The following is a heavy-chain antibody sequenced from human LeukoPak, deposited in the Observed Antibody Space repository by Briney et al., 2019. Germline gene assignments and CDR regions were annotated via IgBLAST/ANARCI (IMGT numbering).Heavy chain of an antibody. CDR2: IYYSGST. J-gene: IGHJ4*02. CDR3: ASEGIAVAGLDY. CDR1: GGSISSYY. Sequence: SETLSLTCTVSGGSISSYYWSWIRQPPGKGLEWIGYIYYSGSTNYNPSLKSRVTISVDPSKNQFSLKLSSVTAADTAVYYCASEGIAVAGLDYWGQGTLVTVSS. D-gene: IGHD6-19*01. V-gene: IGHV4-59*01.